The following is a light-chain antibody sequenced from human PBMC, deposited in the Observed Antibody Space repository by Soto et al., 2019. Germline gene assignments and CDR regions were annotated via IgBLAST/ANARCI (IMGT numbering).Light chain of an antibody. CDR3: QQYGTSPRGT. Sequence: EVVLTQSPATLSLSPGERATLSCGASQTVHSNYLAWYQHKPGLAPRLLIYDASSRATGIPDRLRGCGSGTDFNFTISRLEPDDFAVYYCQQYGTSPRGTFGGGTKVEIK. V-gene: IGKV3D-20*01. CDR1: QTVHSNY. J-gene: IGKJ4*01. CDR2: DAS.